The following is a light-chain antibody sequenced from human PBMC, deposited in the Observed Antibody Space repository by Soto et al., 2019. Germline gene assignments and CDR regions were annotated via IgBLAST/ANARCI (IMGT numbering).Light chain of an antibody. CDR2: GAS. J-gene: IGKJ1*01. CDR3: QQYSDSWWT. V-gene: IGKV3-20*01. Sequence: EIVLTQSPGTLSLSPGERATLSCRASQIVNSAYFAWYQQKPGQAPRLLIYGASSRATGIPDRFSGSGSGTDFTLTISRLEPEDVAVYYCQQYSDSWWTFGQGTKVEIK. CDR1: QIVNSAY.